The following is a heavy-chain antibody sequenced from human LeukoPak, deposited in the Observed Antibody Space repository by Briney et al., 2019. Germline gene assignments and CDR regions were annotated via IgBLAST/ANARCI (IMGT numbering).Heavy chain of an antibody. CDR2: ISSSSSTI. V-gene: IGHV3-48*04. CDR1: GFTFSSYS. CDR3: ARGERGWFDP. Sequence: PGGSLRLSCAASGFTFSSYSMNWVRQAPGKGLEWVSYISSSSSTIYYADSVKGRFTISRDNAKNSLYLQMNSLRAEDTAVYYCARGERGWFDPWGQGTLVTVSS. D-gene: IGHD5-24*01. J-gene: IGHJ5*02.